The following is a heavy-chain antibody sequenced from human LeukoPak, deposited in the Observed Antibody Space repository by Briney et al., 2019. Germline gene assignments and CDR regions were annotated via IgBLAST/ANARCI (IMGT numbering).Heavy chain of an antibody. Sequence: GGSLRLSCAASGFTVSSNYMSWVRQAPGEGLEWVSVIYSGGSTYYADSVKGRFTISRDNSENTLYLQMNSLRAEDTAVYYCAKVLFYGDYPYWYFDLWGRGTLVTVSS. CDR1: GFTVSSNY. D-gene: IGHD4-17*01. CDR3: AKVLFYGDYPYWYFDL. V-gene: IGHV3-53*01. CDR2: IYSGGST. J-gene: IGHJ2*01.